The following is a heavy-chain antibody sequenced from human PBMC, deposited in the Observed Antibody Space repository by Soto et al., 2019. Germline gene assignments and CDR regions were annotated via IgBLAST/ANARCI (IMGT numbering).Heavy chain of an antibody. J-gene: IGHJ4*02. CDR2: IYDSGST. D-gene: IGHD4-17*01. V-gene: IGHV4-30-2*01. CDR1: GGSIRSGGYA. CDR3: ARSYGGNSDYYFDY. Sequence: QLQLQESGSGLVKPSQTLSLTCAVSGGSIRSGGYAWTWIRQPPGKGLEWIGYIYDSGSTNYNPSLKGRLTMSLDRSKNQFSLKLSSVTAADTAVYYCARSYGGNSDYYFDYWGQGTLVTVSS.